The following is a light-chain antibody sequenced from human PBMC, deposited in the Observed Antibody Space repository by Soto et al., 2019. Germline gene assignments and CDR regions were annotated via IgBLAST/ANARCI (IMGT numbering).Light chain of an antibody. CDR3: SSYTSSSTYV. Sequence: QSALTQPPSVSGSPGQSVTISCTGTSSDVGSYNRVSWYQQAPGTAPKFMIYEVSNRPSGVPDRFSGSKSGNTASLTISGLQAEDVADYYRSSYTSSSTYVFGTGTKLTVL. J-gene: IGLJ1*01. CDR1: SSDVGSYNR. CDR2: EVS. V-gene: IGLV2-18*02.